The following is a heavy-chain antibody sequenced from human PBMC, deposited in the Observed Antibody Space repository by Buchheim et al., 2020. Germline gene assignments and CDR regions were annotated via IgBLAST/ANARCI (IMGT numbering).Heavy chain of an antibody. J-gene: IGHJ6*02. Sequence: EVQLVESGGGLVQPGGSLRLSCAASGFTFSSYSMNWVRQAPGKGLEWVSYISSSSSTIYYADSVKGRFTISRDNAKTSLYLQMNSLRAEDTAVYYCAQKGGSYYYYGMDVWGQGTT. CDR3: AQKGGSYYYYGMDV. V-gene: IGHV3-48*01. CDR2: ISSSSSTI. D-gene: IGHD1-26*01. CDR1: GFTFSSYS.